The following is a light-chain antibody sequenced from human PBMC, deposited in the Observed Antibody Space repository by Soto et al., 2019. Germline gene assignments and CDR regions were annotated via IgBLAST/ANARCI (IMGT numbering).Light chain of an antibody. CDR2: GAS. Sequence: EIVLTQSPGTLCLSPGERATLSCRARQSVSSSYLACYQHKPGQDPRLLIYGASSRATGIPDRFRGSGSRTDFAVTIRRPEPKGFAVYSCQQSGSSARTFGQGTNLE. J-gene: IGKJ2*01. CDR3: QQSGSSART. V-gene: IGKV3-20*01. CDR1: QSVSSSY.